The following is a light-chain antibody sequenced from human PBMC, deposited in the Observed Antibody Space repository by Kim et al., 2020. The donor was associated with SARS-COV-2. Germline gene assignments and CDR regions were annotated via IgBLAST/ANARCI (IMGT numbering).Light chain of an antibody. CDR1: SSNIGSNY. CDR2: RNN. V-gene: IGLV1-47*01. Sequence: GQRGTIYCSGSSSNIGSNYVYWYQQLPGTAPKLLIYRNNQRPSGVPDRFSGSKSGTSASLAISGLRSEDEADYYCAAWDDSLSGPVFGGGTQLTVL. CDR3: AAWDDSLSGPV. J-gene: IGLJ3*02.